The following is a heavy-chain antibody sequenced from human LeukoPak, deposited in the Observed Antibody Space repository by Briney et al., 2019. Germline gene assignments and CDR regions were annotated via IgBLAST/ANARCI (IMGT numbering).Heavy chain of an antibody. CDR2: ISYDGSNK. Sequence: PGGSLGLSCAASGFTFSSYAMSWVRQAPGKGLEWVAVISYDGSNKYYADSVNGRFTISRDNSKNTLYLQMNSLRAEDRAVYYCAGFGESSLAFDIWGQGTTVTVSS. J-gene: IGHJ3*02. D-gene: IGHD3-10*01. CDR1: GFTFSSYA. CDR3: AGFGESSLAFDI. V-gene: IGHV3-30*03.